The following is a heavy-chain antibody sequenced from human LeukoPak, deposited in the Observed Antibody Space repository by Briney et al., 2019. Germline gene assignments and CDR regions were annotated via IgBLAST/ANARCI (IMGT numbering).Heavy chain of an antibody. CDR1: GFTFSTYA. D-gene: IGHD6-13*01. J-gene: IGHJ5*02. CDR2: VSTSGRST. Sequence: PGGSLRLSCAASGFTFSTYAMSWVRQAPGKGLEWVSTVSTSGRSTYYADSVKGRFTISRDNSKNTLYLQMNSLRAEDTAVYYCAKGGPYSSSSQSWFDPWGQGTLVTVSS. CDR3: AKGGPYSSSSQSWFDP. V-gene: IGHV3-23*01.